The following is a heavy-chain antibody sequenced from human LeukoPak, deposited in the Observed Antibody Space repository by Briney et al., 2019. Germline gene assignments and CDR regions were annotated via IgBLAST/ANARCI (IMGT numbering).Heavy chain of an antibody. V-gene: IGHV4-39*07. D-gene: IGHD5-12*01. CDR1: GGSISSSSYY. CDR2: INHSGST. CDR3: ASPAGYSGYRKPFDY. J-gene: IGHJ4*02. Sequence: PSETLSLTCTVSGGSISSSSYYWGWIRQPPGEGLEWIGEINHSGSTNYNPSLKSRVTISVDTSKNQFSLKLSSVTAADTAVYYCASPAGYSGYRKPFDYWGQGTLVTVSS.